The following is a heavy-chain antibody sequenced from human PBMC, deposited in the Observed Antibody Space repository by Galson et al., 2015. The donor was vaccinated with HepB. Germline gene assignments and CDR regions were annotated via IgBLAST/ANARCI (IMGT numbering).Heavy chain of an antibody. D-gene: IGHD3-10*01. Sequence: SLRLACAASGFRVSNYAMRWGRQAPGKGLEWVSVISGSGGRAYYADSVQGRFTISRDDTKNTLYLYMSSLRAEDTAVYYCAETGDITLPPGTLSWGPKTYLVPHYMGVWGKGTTVIVSS. V-gene: IGHV3-23*01. J-gene: IGHJ6*03. CDR3: AETGDITLPPGTLSWGPKTYLVPHYMGV. CDR1: GFRVSNYA. CDR2: ISGSGGRA.